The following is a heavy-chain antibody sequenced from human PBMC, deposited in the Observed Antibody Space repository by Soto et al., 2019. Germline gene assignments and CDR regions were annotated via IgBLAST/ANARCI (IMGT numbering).Heavy chain of an antibody. CDR3: ARESRYCSGGSCYFLPGIDY. D-gene: IGHD2-15*01. CDR2: IIPIFGTA. CDR1: GGTFSSYA. V-gene: IGHV1-69*13. Sequence: SVKVSCKASGGTFSSYAISWVRQAPGRGLEWMGGIIPIFGTANYAQKLQGRVTITADESTSTAYMELSSLRSEDTAVYYCARESRYCSGGSCYFLPGIDYWGQGTLVTVSS. J-gene: IGHJ4*02.